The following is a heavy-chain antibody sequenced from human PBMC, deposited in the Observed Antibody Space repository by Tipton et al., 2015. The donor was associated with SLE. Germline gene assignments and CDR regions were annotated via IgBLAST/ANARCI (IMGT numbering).Heavy chain of an antibody. D-gene: IGHD6-19*01. Sequence: TLSLTCAVYGGSFSDYYWSWIRQSPGKGLEWIGEINHSGSTNYNPSLKSRVTISVDTSKNQFSLKLSSVTAADTAVYYCARAVEGYYYYFYGMDVWGQGTTVTVSS. CDR3: ARAVEGYYYYFYGMDV. V-gene: IGHV4-34*01. J-gene: IGHJ6*02. CDR1: GGSFSDYY. CDR2: INHSGST.